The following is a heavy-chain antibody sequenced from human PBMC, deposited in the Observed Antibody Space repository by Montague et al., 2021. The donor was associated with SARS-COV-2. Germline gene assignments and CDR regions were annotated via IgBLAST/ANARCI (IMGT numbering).Heavy chain of an antibody. Sequence: SLRLSCAASGFAFSSYAMSWVRQAPGKGLEWVSFIYSGSYNTFSADSVKGRFTISRDNSNNTLFLQMNRLRAEDTAVYYCAKSDYDLGMDYFHYWGQGTLVTVSS. V-gene: IGHV3-23*03. CDR3: AKSDYDLGMDYFHY. CDR2: IYSGSYNT. D-gene: IGHD3-10*01. CDR1: GFAFSSYA. J-gene: IGHJ4*02.